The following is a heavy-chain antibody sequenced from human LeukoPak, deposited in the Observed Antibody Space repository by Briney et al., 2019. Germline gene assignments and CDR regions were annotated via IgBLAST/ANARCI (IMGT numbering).Heavy chain of an antibody. Sequence: SETLSLTCTVSGGSISSSSFYWGWIRQPPGKGLEWIGSIYYRGGTYYNPSLKSRVTISVDTSKNQFSLKLSSVTAADTAVYYCASDGRRHSSGYYYIDYWGQGTLVTVSS. D-gene: IGHD3-22*01. J-gene: IGHJ4*02. CDR2: IYYRGGT. CDR3: ASDGRRHSSGYYYIDY. CDR1: GGSISSSSFY. V-gene: IGHV4-39*07.